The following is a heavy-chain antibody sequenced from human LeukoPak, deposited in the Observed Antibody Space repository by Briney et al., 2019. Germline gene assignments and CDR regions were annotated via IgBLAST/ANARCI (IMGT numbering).Heavy chain of an antibody. CDR1: GGSISSSSYY. Sequence: SETLSLTCTVSGGSISSSSYYWGWIRQPPGKGREWIGTIYYSGSTYYNPSLKSRVTISVDTSKNQFSLKLSSVTAADTAVYYCAKGYYYGSGSYDYWGQGTLVTVSS. CDR3: AKGYYYGSGSYDY. CDR2: IYYSGST. D-gene: IGHD3-10*01. J-gene: IGHJ4*02. V-gene: IGHV4-39*01.